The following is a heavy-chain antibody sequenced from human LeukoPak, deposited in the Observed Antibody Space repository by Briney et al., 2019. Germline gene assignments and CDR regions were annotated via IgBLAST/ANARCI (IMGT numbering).Heavy chain of an antibody. CDR2: IYHSGST. Sequence: SSETLSLTCTVSGGSISSSSYYWGWIRQPPGKGLEWIGSIYHSGSTNYNPSLKSRVTISVDKSKNQFSLKLSSVTAADTAVYYCATLEASSSWGAFDIWGQGTMVTVSS. D-gene: IGHD6-13*01. J-gene: IGHJ3*02. CDR1: GGSISSSSYY. V-gene: IGHV4-39*07. CDR3: ATLEASSSWGAFDI.